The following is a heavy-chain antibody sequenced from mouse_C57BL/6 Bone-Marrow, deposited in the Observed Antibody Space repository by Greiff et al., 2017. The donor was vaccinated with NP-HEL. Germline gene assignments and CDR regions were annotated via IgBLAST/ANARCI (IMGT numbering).Heavy chain of an antibody. CDR3: ASGYYGSSWWYFDV. J-gene: IGHJ1*03. Sequence: ESGPGLVKPSQSLSLTCSVTGYSITSGYYWNWIRQFPGNKLEWMGYISYDGSNNYNPSLKNRISITRDTSKNQFFLKLNSVTTEDTATYYSASGYYGSSWWYFDVWGTGTTVTVSS. CDR2: ISYDGSN. V-gene: IGHV3-6*01. D-gene: IGHD1-1*01. CDR1: GYSITSGYY.